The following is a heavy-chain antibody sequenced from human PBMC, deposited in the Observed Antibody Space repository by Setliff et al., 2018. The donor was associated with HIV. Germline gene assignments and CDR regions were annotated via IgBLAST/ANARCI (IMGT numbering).Heavy chain of an antibody. CDR1: GGSISSGGYY. Sequence: PSETLSLTCTVSGGSISSGGYYWSWIRQHPGKGLEWIGYIYYSGSTYYNPSLKSLVTISVDTSKNQFSLKRSSVTAADTAVYYCARQRHGGAGAHDYWGQGTLVTVSS. V-gene: IGHV4-31*01. D-gene: IGHD3-16*01. CDR3: ARQRHGGAGAHDY. CDR2: IYYSGST. J-gene: IGHJ4*02.